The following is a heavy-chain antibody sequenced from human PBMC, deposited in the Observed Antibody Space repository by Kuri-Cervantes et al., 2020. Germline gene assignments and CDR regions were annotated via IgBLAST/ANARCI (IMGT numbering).Heavy chain of an antibody. CDR1: TLTFSTYG. CDR3: AREGAGWGRGMDV. V-gene: IGHV3-23*01. D-gene: IGHD7-27*01. CDR2: IGVSGGTT. J-gene: IGHJ6*04. Sequence: GGSLRLSCEAYTLTFSTYGMSWVRQAPGKGLEWVSGIGVSGGTTNYADSVKGRFTISRDNAKNSLYLEMNSLRAEDTAVYYCAREGAGWGRGMDVWGKGTTVTVSS.